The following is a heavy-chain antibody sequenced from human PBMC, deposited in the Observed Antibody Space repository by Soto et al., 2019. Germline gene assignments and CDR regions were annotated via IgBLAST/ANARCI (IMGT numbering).Heavy chain of an antibody. V-gene: IGHV4-59*12. J-gene: IGHJ4*02. CDR1: GGSISSYY. CDR2: IYYSGST. CDR3: GRVAVGERNLDC. Sequence: SETLSLTCTVSGGSISSYYWSWIRQPPGKGLEWIGYIYYSGSTNYNHSLKSRVTISVDKSKNQFSLKLSSVTAADTAVYYCGRVAVGERNLDCWGKRTPVTVAS. D-gene: IGHD6-19*01.